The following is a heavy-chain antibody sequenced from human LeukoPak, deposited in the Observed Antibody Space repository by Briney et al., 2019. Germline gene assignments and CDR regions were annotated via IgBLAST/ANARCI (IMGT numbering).Heavy chain of an antibody. CDR1: GGSIGSYY. CDR3: ARHWTRDPYYDILPPGHWFDP. CDR2: IYYSGST. D-gene: IGHD3-9*01. J-gene: IGHJ5*02. Sequence: SETLSLTCTVSGGSIGSYYWSWIRQPPGKGLEWIGYIYYSGSTNYHPSLKSRVTISVDTSKNQFSLKLSSVTAADTAVYYCARHWTRDPYYDILPPGHWFDPWGQGTLVTVSS. V-gene: IGHV4-59*08.